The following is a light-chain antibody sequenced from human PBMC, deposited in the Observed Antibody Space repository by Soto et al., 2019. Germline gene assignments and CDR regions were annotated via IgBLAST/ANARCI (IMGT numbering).Light chain of an antibody. CDR2: GAS. CDR3: QHYGSSLYT. Sequence: ESVLTQSPGTLSLSPGERATLSCRASQSVSSSYLAWYQQKPGQAPRLLIYGASSRATGIPDRFSGSGSGTDFTLTISRLEPEDFAVYYCQHYGSSLYTFGQGTK. V-gene: IGKV3-20*01. J-gene: IGKJ2*01. CDR1: QSVSSSY.